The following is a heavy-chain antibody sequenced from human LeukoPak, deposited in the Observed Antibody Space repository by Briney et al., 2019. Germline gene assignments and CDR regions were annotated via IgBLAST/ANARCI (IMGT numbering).Heavy chain of an antibody. CDR2: ISGSGGST. J-gene: IGHJ4*02. CDR1: GFTFSSYG. Sequence: GGSLRLSCAASGFTFSSYGMSWVRQAPGKGLEWVSAISGSGGSTYYADSVKSRFTISRDNSKNTLYLQMNSLRAEDTAVYYCARGPGLAVTGTDWGQGTLVTVSS. V-gene: IGHV3-23*01. D-gene: IGHD6-19*01. CDR3: ARGPGLAVTGTD.